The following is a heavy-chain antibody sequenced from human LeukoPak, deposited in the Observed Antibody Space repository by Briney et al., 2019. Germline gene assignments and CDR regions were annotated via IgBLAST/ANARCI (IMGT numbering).Heavy chain of an antibody. Sequence: SETLSLTCAVYGGSFSGYYWSWIRQPPGKGLEWIGEINHSGSTNYNPSLKSRVTISVDTSKNQFSLKLSSVTAADTAVYYCARAGGYCSSTSCYGPNWFDPWGQGTLVTVSS. V-gene: IGHV4-34*01. J-gene: IGHJ5*02. CDR2: INHSGST. CDR1: GGSFSGYY. CDR3: ARAGGYCSSTSCYGPNWFDP. D-gene: IGHD2-2*01.